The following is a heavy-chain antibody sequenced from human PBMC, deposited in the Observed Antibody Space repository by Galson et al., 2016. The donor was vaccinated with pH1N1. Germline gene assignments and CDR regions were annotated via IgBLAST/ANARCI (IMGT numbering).Heavy chain of an antibody. J-gene: IGHJ3*02. CDR2: TYLGGSQI. CDR1: GYRFSSSW. Sequence: QSGAEVKKPGESLKISCQGSGYRFSSSWIGWVRQMPGKGLEWMGITYLGGSQIRYSPSFQGQVTISADKSINIVYLQWSSLKASDTAIYYCARQNDYGDYRGDGFDIWGQGTVVMVSS. D-gene: IGHD4-17*01. CDR3: ARQNDYGDYRGDGFDI. V-gene: IGHV5-51*01.